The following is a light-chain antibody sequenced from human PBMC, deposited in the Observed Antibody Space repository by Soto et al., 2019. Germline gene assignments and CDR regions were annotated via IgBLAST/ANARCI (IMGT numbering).Light chain of an antibody. J-gene: IGKJ1*01. CDR1: QDIHNY. CDR2: AAS. CDR3: QHYYNYPWT. V-gene: IGKV1-8*01. Sequence: AVLLTQSPSSFSASTGDRATITCRASQDIHNYLAWYQQVPGKAPKLLLYAASILQTGVPSRFSGSGSGTDFTLTIEGLQSEDFATYFCQHYYNYPWTFGQGTTVE.